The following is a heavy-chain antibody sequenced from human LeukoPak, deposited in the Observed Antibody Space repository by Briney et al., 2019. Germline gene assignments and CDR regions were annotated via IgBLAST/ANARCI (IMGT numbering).Heavy chain of an antibody. CDR1: VYTFTSYY. Sequence: GASVKVSCKASVYTFTSYYMHWVRQAPGQGLEWMGWINPNSGATNYAQKFQGRVALTRGTSINTAYMELSRLRSDDTAVYYCVRPPQLIAAAGTYNWFDSWGQGTLVTVSS. CDR3: VRPPQLIAAAGTYNWFDS. J-gene: IGHJ5*01. CDR2: INPNSGAT. V-gene: IGHV1-2*02. D-gene: IGHD6-13*01.